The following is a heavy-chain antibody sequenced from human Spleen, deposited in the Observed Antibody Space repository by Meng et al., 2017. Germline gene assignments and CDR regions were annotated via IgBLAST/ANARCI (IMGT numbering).Heavy chain of an antibody. Sequence: GSLRLSCAVYGGSFSGYYWSWIRQPPGKGLEWIGSIYHSGSTYYNPSLKGRVTISVDTSKNQFSLKLSSVTAADTAVYYCARDHDSSGWYSYYYGMDVWGQGTTVTVSS. D-gene: IGHD6-19*01. J-gene: IGHJ6*02. V-gene: IGHV4-34*01. CDR1: GGSFSGYY. CDR3: ARDHDSSGWYSYYYGMDV. CDR2: IYHSGST.